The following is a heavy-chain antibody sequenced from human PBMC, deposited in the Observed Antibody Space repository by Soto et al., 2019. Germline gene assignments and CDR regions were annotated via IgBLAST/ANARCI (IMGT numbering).Heavy chain of an antibody. V-gene: IGHV1-69*05. CDR1: GGTFSSST. CDR2: ITPIFGKA. D-gene: IGHD6-19*01. Sequence: SVKVSCKASGGTFSSSTISWVRQAPGRGLEWVGGITPIFGKANSAQKFQGRVTITRDASTSTAYMELSRLRSDDTAVYYCARPPAVAGTADDFDYWGQGTLVTVSS. CDR3: ARPPAVAGTADDFDY. J-gene: IGHJ4*02.